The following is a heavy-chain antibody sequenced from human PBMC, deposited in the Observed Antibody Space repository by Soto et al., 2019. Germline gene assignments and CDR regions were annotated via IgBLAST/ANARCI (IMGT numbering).Heavy chain of an antibody. J-gene: IGHJ4*02. CDR1: GFTFRDYY. V-gene: IGHV3-11*01. CDR2: ISSSGSTI. CDR3: ARDYSSSSGIYSGDY. D-gene: IGHD6-6*01. Sequence: QVQLVESGGGLVKPGGSLRLSCAASGFTFRDYYMTWIRQAPGKGLEWVSYISSSGSTIYYADSVEGRFTISRDNAKNSLFLQMNSLRAEDTAVYYCARDYSSSSGIYSGDYWGQGTLVTVSS.